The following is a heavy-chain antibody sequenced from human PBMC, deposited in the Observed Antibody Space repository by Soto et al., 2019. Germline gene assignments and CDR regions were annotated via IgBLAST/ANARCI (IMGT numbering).Heavy chain of an antibody. CDR2: IYPGDSDA. Sequence: GESLKISCKGSGYSFTTYWLAWVRQMPGKGLEYMGIIYPGDSDARYSPSFQGKVTMSADKSISTAYLQWTSLKASDTAIYYCAASIFYYGMDVWGQGTTVTAP. CDR3: AASIFYYGMDV. J-gene: IGHJ6*02. CDR1: GYSFTTYW. V-gene: IGHV5-51*01.